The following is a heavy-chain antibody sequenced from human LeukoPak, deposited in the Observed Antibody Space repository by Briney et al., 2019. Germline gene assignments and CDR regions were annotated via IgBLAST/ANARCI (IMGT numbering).Heavy chain of an antibody. CDR3: ARRPLAVAGGGPLGY. V-gene: IGHV3-23*01. CDR2: ISRSDGTT. J-gene: IGHJ4*02. CDR1: GFTFSSYA. D-gene: IGHD6-19*01. Sequence: GGSLRLSCAGSGFTFSSYAMTWVRQAPGTGLEWVSSISRSDGTTYYADSVKGRFTISRDNSKNTLFLQMNSLRAEDTAVYFCARRPLAVAGGGPLGYWGQGTLVTVSS.